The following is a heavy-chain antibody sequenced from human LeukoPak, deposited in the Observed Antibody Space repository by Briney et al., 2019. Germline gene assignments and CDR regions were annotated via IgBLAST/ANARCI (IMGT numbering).Heavy chain of an antibody. J-gene: IGHJ4*02. CDR2: MNPNSGNT. CDR1: GYTFTSYD. D-gene: IGHD6-13*01. CDR3: AFAYSSSYVFDY. Sequence: ASVKVSCKASGYTFTSYDINWVRQATGQGLEWMGWMNPNSGNTGYAQKFQGRVTMTRNTSISTAYMELSSLRSEDRAVYYCAFAYSSSYVFDYWGQGTLVTVSS. V-gene: IGHV1-8*01.